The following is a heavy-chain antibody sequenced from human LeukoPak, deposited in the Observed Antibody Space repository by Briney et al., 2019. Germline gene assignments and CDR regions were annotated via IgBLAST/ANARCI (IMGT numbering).Heavy chain of an antibody. CDR3: ARGLRGWNFDY. D-gene: IGHD6-19*01. V-gene: IGHV4-59*01. CDR1: GGSISSYY. Sequence: SETLSLTCTVSGGSISSYYWSWIRQPPGKGLEWIGYIYYSGSTNYNPSLKSRVTISVDTSKNQLSLKLSSVTAADTAVYYCARGLRGWNFDYWGQGTLVPVSS. J-gene: IGHJ4*02. CDR2: IYYSGST.